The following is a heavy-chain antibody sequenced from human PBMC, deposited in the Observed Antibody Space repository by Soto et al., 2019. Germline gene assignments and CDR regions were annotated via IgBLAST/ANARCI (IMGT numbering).Heavy chain of an antibody. J-gene: IGHJ4*02. CDR2: FKSKYEGGTT. CDR1: GFTFSNAW. V-gene: IGHV3-15*01. D-gene: IGHD3-10*01. Sequence: EVQLVESGGGLAKAGGSLRLSCTGSGFTFSNAWMSWVRQAPGTGLEWVARFKSKYEGGTTDYAAPVKGRFSISRDDSKNTVYLQMNSLKTEDTAVYYCATGLFFDFWGQGTLVTVSS. CDR3: ATGLFFDF.